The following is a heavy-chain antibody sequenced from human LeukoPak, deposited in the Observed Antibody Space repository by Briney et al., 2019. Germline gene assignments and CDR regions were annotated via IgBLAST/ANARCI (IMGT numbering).Heavy chain of an antibody. V-gene: IGHV4-59*01. Sequence: PSETLSLTCTVSGGPISTYYWTWIRQPPGKGLEWIGHIYYSGSTNYSPSLKSRVTLSIDTSKSQLSFQLTSVTAADTAVYYCAREKSPERKTWLQLGAFDVWGQGTVVTVSS. CDR1: GGPISTYY. CDR2: IYYSGST. D-gene: IGHD5-24*01. CDR3: AREKSPERKTWLQLGAFDV. J-gene: IGHJ3*01.